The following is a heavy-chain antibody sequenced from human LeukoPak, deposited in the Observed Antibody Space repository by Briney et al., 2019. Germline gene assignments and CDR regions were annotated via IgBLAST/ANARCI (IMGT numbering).Heavy chain of an antibody. J-gene: IGHJ4*02. D-gene: IGHD5-12*01. CDR3: ARRRGRGYSGYAGRGYFDY. CDR2: INHSGST. CDR1: GGSFSGYY. V-gene: IGHV4-34*01. Sequence: SETLSLTCAVYGGSFSGYYWSWIRQPPGKGLEWIGEINHSGSTNYNPSLKSRVTISVDTSKNQFSLKLSSVTAADTAVYYCARRRGRGYSGYAGRGYFDYWGQGTLVTVSP.